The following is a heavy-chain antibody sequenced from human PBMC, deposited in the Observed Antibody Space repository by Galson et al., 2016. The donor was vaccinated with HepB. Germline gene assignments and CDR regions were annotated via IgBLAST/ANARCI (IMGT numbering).Heavy chain of an antibody. J-gene: IGHJ4*02. D-gene: IGHD4-17*01. CDR3: ARDRGAFGDLGY. V-gene: IGHV1-3*01. CDR2: INAGNGNT. Sequence: SVKVSCKASGYTLTSFAMHWVRQAPGQRLEWMGWINAGNGNTKYSQKFQGRVTINRDTSANTAYMELGSLRSEDTAVYFCARDRGAFGDLGYWGQGTLVTVSS. CDR1: GYTLTSFA.